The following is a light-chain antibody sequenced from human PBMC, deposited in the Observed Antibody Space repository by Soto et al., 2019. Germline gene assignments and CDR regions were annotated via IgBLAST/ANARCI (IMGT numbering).Light chain of an antibody. J-gene: IGKJ4*01. V-gene: IGKV1-5*01. CDR1: ESISSW. CDR2: DAS. Sequence: DIQMNQSPSTLSATVGDRVTITCRASESISSWLAWYQQKPGKAPKLLIYDASSLESGVPSRFSGSGSGTDFTLTISSLQPEDFAPYYCQQADSLPRTSGGVGMV. CDR3: QQADSLPRT.